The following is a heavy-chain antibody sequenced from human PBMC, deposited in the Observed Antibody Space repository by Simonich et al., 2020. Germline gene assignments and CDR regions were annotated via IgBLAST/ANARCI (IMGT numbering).Heavy chain of an antibody. V-gene: IGHV4-34*01. D-gene: IGHD3-9*01. CDR1: GGSFRGYY. J-gene: IGHJ5*02. CDR2: NNQSGST. Sequence: QVQLQQWGAGLLKPSETLSLTCAVYGGSFRGYYRSWIRQPPGKGLEWLGENNQSGSTNDNPNLKSSVTIAVDTSKNQFSLELSSVNAADTAVYYCARCGLVNYDSWTGYHNCFDPWGQGTLVTVSS. CDR3: ARCGLVNYDSWTGYHNCFDP.